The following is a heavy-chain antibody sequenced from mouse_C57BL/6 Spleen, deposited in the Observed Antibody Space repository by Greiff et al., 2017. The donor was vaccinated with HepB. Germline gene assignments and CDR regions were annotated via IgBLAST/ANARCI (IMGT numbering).Heavy chain of an antibody. D-gene: IGHD1-1*01. Sequence: VQLQQSGAELVRPGASVTLSCKASGYTFTDYEMHWVKQTPVHGLEWIGAIDPETGGTAYNQKFKGKAILTADKSSSTAYMVLRSLTSEDSAVYYCTRDYGSSPWFAYWGQGTLVTVSA. J-gene: IGHJ3*01. CDR2: IDPETGGT. V-gene: IGHV1-15*01. CDR1: GYTFTDYE. CDR3: TRDYGSSPWFAY.